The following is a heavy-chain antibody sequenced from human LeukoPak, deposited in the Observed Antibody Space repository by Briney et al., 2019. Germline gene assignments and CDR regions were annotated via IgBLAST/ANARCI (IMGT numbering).Heavy chain of an antibody. V-gene: IGHV4-39*01. Sequence: SETLSLTCTVSGASISTATYYWGWIRQSPGKGLEWIAKIYYSGGTYYNPSLMSRVTISIDMSKNQFSLNLSSVTAADTALYYCARVDHYYFYMDVWGKGTTVTVSS. CDR3: ARVDHYYFYMDV. CDR1: GASISTATYY. CDR2: IYYSGGT. J-gene: IGHJ6*03.